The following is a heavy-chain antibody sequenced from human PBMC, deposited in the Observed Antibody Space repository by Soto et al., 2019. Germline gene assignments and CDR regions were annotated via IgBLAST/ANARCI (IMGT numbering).Heavy chain of an antibody. D-gene: IGHD5-18*01. V-gene: IGHV1-24*01. CDR2: FDPEDGET. Sequence: ASVKVSCKVSGYTLTELSMHWVRQAPGKGLEWMGGFDPEDGETIYAQKFQGRVTMTEDTSTDTAYMELSSLRSEDTAVYYCARGEPYSYGSPYAFDIWGQGTMVTVSS. CDR3: ARGEPYSYGSPYAFDI. J-gene: IGHJ3*02. CDR1: GYTLTELS.